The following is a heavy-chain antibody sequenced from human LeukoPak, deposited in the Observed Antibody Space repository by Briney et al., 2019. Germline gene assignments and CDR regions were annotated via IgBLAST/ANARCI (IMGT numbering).Heavy chain of an antibody. Sequence: ASVKVSCKASGGTFSSYAISWVRQAPGQGLEWMGGIIPIFGTANYAQKFQGRVTITADETTSTAYMELSSLRAEDTAVYYCAKEVEGTYRAVAGTGGDYWGQGTLVTVSS. D-gene: IGHD6-19*01. V-gene: IGHV1-69*13. CDR2: IIPIFGTA. CDR1: GGTFSSYA. CDR3: AKEVEGTYRAVAGTGGDY. J-gene: IGHJ4*02.